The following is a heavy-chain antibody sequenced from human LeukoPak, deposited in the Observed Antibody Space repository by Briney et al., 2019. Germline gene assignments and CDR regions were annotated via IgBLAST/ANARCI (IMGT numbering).Heavy chain of an antibody. D-gene: IGHD5-18*01. V-gene: IGHV3-23*01. CDR3: AKEGGYNYGYLDY. CDR1: GFTYSIYA. J-gene: IGHJ4*02. CDR2: ISGSGDT. Sequence: PGGSLRLSCAVSGFTYSIYAMSWVRQAPGKGLEGVSTISGSGDTYYVDSVKGRFTISRDNSKNMLYLQMNSLRAEDTAVYYCAKEGGYNYGYLDYWGQGTLVTVSS.